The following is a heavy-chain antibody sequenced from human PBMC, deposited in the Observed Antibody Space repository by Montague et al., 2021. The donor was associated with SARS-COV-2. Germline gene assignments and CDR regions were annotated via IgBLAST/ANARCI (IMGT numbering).Heavy chain of an antibody. V-gene: IGHV4-34*01. CDR3: ARVRYYGSGTSLGMDV. D-gene: IGHD3-10*01. J-gene: IGHJ6*02. Sequence: SETLSLTCAVYGGSFSGYCWSWIRQPPGKGLERIGEINHSGSTNYNPSLKSRVTISVDTSKNQFSLKLSSVTAADTAVYYCARVRYYGSGTSLGMDVWGQGTTVTVSS. CDR2: INHSGST. CDR1: GGSFSGYC.